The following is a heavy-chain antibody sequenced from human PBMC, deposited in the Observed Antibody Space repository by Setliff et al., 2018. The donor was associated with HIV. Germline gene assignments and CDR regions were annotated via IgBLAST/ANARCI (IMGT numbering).Heavy chain of an antibody. Sequence: PSETLSLTCAVYGGSFSDYYWTWIRQSPGKGLEWIGEINHRGSTNYNPSLKSRVTSVDTSKNHFSLKLNSVTAADTAVYYCARGRDYYGSGSYFNGRANSYYFMDVWGKGTTVTVSS. CDR1: GGSFSDYY. CDR3: ARGRDYYGSGSYFNGRANSYYFMDV. CDR2: INHRGST. D-gene: IGHD3-10*01. V-gene: IGHV4-34*01. J-gene: IGHJ6*03.